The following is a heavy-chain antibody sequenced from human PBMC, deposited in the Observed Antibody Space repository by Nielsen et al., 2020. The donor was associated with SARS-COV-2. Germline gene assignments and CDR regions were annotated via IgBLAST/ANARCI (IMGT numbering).Heavy chain of an antibody. D-gene: IGHD3-9*01. CDR2: IGGSGSRT. Sequence: WIRQPPGKGLEWVSTIGGSGSRTSYADSVKGRFTISRDKSKNTLYVLMNSLRAEDTAVYYCAKRPSRYFDWLEVFDYWGQGTLVTVSS. J-gene: IGHJ4*02. V-gene: IGHV3-23*01. CDR3: AKRPSRYFDWLEVFDY.